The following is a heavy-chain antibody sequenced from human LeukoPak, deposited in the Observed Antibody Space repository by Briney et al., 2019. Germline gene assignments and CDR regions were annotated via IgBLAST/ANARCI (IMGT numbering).Heavy chain of an antibody. Sequence: GASVKVSCKASGYTFTSYYMHRVRQAPGQGLEWMGIINPSDGSTSYAQKFQGRVTKTRDTSTSTVYMELSSLRTEDTAVYYCARDPEKYYYGSGSYLGYFDYWGQGTLVTASS. D-gene: IGHD3-10*01. V-gene: IGHV1-46*01. J-gene: IGHJ4*02. CDR3: ARDPEKYYYGSGSYLGYFDY. CDR2: INPSDGST. CDR1: GYTFTSYY.